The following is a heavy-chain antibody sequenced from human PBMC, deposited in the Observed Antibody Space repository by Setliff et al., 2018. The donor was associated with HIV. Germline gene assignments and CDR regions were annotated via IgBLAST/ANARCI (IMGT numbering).Heavy chain of an antibody. CDR1: GGSISRGSYY. V-gene: IGHV4-61*02. J-gene: IGHJ4*02. Sequence: SETLSLTCTVSGGSISRGSYYWSWIRQPAGKGLEWIGRIYTSGSTNYNPSLKSRVTMSVDTSKNQFSLKLSSVTAADTAVYYCARDRLTYYFDYWGQGILVTVSS. D-gene: IGHD3-22*01. CDR2: IYTSGST. CDR3: ARDRLTYYFDY.